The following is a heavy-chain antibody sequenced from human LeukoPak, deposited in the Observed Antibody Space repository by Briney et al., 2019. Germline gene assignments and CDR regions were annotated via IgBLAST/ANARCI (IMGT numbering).Heavy chain of an antibody. Sequence: SETLSLTCTVSGCTISSYYWSWIRQPAGKGLEWIGRIYTSGSTNYNPSLKSRVTMSIDTSKNQFSLKLSSVTAADTAVYYCAGGGGCLDPAFFDIWGQGTMVTVSS. CDR3: AGGGGCLDPAFFDI. D-gene: IGHD3-3*01. J-gene: IGHJ3*02. CDR2: IYTSGST. CDR1: GCTISSYY. V-gene: IGHV4-4*07.